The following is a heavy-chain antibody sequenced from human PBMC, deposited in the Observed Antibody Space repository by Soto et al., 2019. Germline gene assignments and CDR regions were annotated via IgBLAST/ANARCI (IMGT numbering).Heavy chain of an antibody. D-gene: IGHD5-12*01. CDR1: GITVSSNY. CDR2: TYSGGTT. V-gene: IGHV3-53*04. CDR3: ASGYDWDLLFDY. Sequence: EVQLVESGGGLVQPGGSPRLSCAASGITVSSNYMNWVRQAPGKGLEWVSATYSGGTTYYADSVRGRFTISRDNSKNTLYLQINSLRVEDTAMYYCASGYDWDLLFDYWGQGALVTVSS. J-gene: IGHJ4*02.